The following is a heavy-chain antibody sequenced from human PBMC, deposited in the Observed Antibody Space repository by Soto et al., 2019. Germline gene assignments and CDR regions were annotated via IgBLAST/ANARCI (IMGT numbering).Heavy chain of an antibody. J-gene: IGHJ6*01. CDR3: ARDLITHPENHYHFYYAMDV. V-gene: IGHV3-30-3*01. Sequence: QAQLVESGGGVVQPGRSLRLSCAASGFTFNTSPMHWVRQAPGKGLEWLAVISFDGGNEFYADSVKGRYTISRDNSNNTLYLQMNNLRAEDTAVYYCARDLITHPENHYHFYYAMDVWGQGTTVTVS. CDR1: GFTFNTSP. CDR2: ISFDGGNE. D-gene: IGHD3-22*01.